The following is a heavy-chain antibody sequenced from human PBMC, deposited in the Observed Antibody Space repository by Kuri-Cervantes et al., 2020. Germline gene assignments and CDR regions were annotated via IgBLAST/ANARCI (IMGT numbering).Heavy chain of an antibody. V-gene: IGHV3-23*01. Sequence: GESLKISCAVSGFTFSNYAMNWVRQAPGKGLELVSVISGSGGSTYYADSVKGRFTISRDNSNNTLYLQMNSLRAEDTAVYYCARSRRGYSSPEGYYYYGMDVWGQGTTVTVSS. CDR2: ISGSGGST. D-gene: IGHD6-13*01. CDR1: GFTFSNYA. CDR3: ARSRRGYSSPEGYYYYGMDV. J-gene: IGHJ6*02.